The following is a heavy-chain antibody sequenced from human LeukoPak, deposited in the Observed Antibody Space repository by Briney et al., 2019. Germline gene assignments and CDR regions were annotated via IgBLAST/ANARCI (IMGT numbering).Heavy chain of an antibody. V-gene: IGHV4-39*07. Sequence: SETLSLTCTVSGDSTSNINYYWGWIRQPPGKGLEWIGSIYYSGSTYYNPSLKSRVTISVDTSKNQFSLKLSSVTAADTAVYYCARDLVTVTKGFDIWGQGTMVSVSS. CDR1: GDSTSNINYY. CDR3: ARDLVTVTKGFDI. J-gene: IGHJ3*02. CDR2: IYYSGST. D-gene: IGHD4-17*01.